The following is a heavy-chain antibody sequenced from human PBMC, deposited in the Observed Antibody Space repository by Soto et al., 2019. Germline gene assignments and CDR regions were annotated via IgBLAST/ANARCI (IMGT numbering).Heavy chain of an antibody. D-gene: IGHD2-2*01. Sequence: PGGSLRLSCAASGFTFSSYWMSWVRQAPGKGLEWVANIKQDGSEKYYVDSVKGRFTISRDNAKNSLYLQMNSLRAEDTAVYYCARDFIVVVPAARGLGYHYGMAFWGQGSTVTVSS. J-gene: IGHJ6*02. CDR2: IKQDGSEK. CDR1: GFTFSSYW. CDR3: ARDFIVVVPAARGLGYHYGMAF. V-gene: IGHV3-7*05.